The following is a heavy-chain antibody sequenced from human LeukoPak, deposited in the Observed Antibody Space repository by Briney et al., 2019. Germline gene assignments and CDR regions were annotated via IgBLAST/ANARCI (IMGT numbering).Heavy chain of an antibody. Sequence: SETLSLTCTVSGGSISISNYYWGWLRQPPGHGLEWIESIYYSGSTHYNPSLKSRVTISVDTSKNQFSLKLSSVTAADTAGFYCARHSGPYSSSWFDYWGQGTLVTVSS. CDR1: GGSISISNYY. J-gene: IGHJ4*02. CDR2: IYYSGST. V-gene: IGHV4-39*01. D-gene: IGHD6-13*01. CDR3: ARHSGPYSSSWFDY.